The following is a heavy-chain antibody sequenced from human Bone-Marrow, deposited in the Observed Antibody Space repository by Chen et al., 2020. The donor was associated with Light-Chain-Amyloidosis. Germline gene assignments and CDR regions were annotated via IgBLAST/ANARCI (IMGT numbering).Heavy chain of an antibody. CDR1: GLSFRDKY. Sequence: QVQLVESGGGLVKPGGSLRLSCAASGLSFRDKYMTWIRQTAGKGLEWVAYIDSRSTYRNYADSAKGRFTISRDNAKNSLYLQMNSLRVEDTGVYYCARGWDSGWSYFDNWGQGTLVTVSS. CDR2: IDSRSTYR. V-gene: IGHV3-11*06. D-gene: IGHD6-19*01. CDR3: ARGWDSGWSYFDN. J-gene: IGHJ4*02.